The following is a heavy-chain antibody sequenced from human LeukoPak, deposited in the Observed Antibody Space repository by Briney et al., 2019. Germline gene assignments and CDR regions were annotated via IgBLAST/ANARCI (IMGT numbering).Heavy chain of an antibody. J-gene: IGHJ4*02. CDR1: GFTFDDYA. V-gene: IGHV3-9*01. D-gene: IGHD3-22*01. CDR2: ISWNSGSI. Sequence: GGSLRLSCAASGFTFDDYAMHWVRQAPGKGLEWVSGISWNSGSIGYADSVKGRFTISRDNAKNSLYLQMNSLRAEDTALYYCAKVGTYYDSSGYYIEAYYFDYWGQGTLVTVSS. CDR3: AKVGTYYDSSGYYIEAYYFDY.